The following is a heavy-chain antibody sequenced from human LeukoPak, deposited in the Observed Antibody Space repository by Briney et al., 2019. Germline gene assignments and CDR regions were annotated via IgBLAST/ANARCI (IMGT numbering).Heavy chain of an antibody. D-gene: IGHD6-13*01. CDR2: IYRGGST. CDR1: GFNVSNNY. Sequence: PGGSLRLSCAASGFNVSNNYMSWVRKAPGKGLEWVSVIYRGGSTYYADSVKGRFIMSRDNSKNTVYLQMDSLRAEDTAVYYCARDRGAAAGNWGQGTLVTVSS. V-gene: IGHV3-53*01. CDR3: ARDRGAAAGN. J-gene: IGHJ4*02.